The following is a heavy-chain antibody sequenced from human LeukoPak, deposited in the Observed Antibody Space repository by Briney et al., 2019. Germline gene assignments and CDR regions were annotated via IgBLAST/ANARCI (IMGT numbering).Heavy chain of an antibody. CDR1: GFTFSSYG. Sequence: GRSLRLSCAASGFTFSSYGMHWVRQAPGKGLEWVAVISYDGSNKYYADSVKGRFTISRDNSKNTLYLQMNSLRAEDTAVYYCAKNGYSNDWYYFDYWGQGTLVTVSS. D-gene: IGHD5-18*01. CDR2: ISYDGSNK. J-gene: IGHJ4*02. V-gene: IGHV3-30*18. CDR3: AKNGYSNDWYYFDY.